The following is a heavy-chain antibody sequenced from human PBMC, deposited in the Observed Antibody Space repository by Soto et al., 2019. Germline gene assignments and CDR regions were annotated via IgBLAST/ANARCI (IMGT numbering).Heavy chain of an antibody. CDR3: ARENPRGDYESYYYYGMDV. V-gene: IGHV3-13*01. CDR1: GFTFSSYD. Sequence: LRLSCAASGFTFSSYDMHWVRQATGKGPEWVSAIGTAGDTYYPGSVKGRFTISRENAKNSLYLQMNSLRAGDTAVYYCARENPRGDYESYYYYGMDVWGQGTTVTVSS. J-gene: IGHJ6*02. D-gene: IGHD4-17*01. CDR2: IGTAGDT.